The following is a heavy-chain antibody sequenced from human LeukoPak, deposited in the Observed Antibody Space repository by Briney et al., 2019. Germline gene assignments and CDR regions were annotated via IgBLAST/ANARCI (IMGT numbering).Heavy chain of an antibody. J-gene: IGHJ4*02. D-gene: IGHD4-23*01. CDR3: ATDLDSGGCSNFDF. CDR2: IKSDGSRA. V-gene: IGHV3-74*03. CDR1: GFTFSRYW. Sequence: GGSLRLSCAASGFTFSRYWMHWVRQVPGKGLVWVSRIKSDGSRATYADSVEGRFTIFRDDAKNTLWLQMNSLRVEDTAVYYCATDLDSGGCSNFDFWGQGTLVTVSS.